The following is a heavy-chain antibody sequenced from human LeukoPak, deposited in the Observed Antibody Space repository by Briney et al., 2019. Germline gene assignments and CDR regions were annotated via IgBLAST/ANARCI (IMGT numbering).Heavy chain of an antibody. D-gene: IGHD3-22*01. CDR3: ARVEHYYDSSGYPFDY. V-gene: IGHV4-34*01. CDR2: INHSGST. CDR1: GGSFSGYY. J-gene: IGHJ4*02. Sequence: PSETLSLTCAVYGGSFSGYYWSWIRQPPGKGLEWIGEINHSGSTNYNPSLKSRVTISVDTSMNQFSLKLSSVTAADTAVYYCARVEHYYDSSGYPFDYWGQGTLVTVSS.